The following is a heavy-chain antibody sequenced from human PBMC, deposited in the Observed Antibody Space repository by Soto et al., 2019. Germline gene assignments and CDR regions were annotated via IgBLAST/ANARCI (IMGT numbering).Heavy chain of an antibody. J-gene: IGHJ6*02. CDR1: GDSVSSNSAA. V-gene: IGHV6-1*01. Sequence: SQTLSLTCAIPGDSVSSNSAAWNWIRQSPSRGLEWLGRTYYRSKWYNDYAVSVKSRITINPDTSKNQFSLQLNSVTPEDTAVYYCVRFISMVRFAGMDVWGQGTTVTVS. CDR2: TYYRSKWYN. CDR3: VRFISMVRFAGMDV. D-gene: IGHD3-10*01.